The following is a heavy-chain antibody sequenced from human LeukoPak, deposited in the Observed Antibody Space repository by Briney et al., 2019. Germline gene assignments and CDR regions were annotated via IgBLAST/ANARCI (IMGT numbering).Heavy chain of an antibody. Sequence: GESLKISCKGSGYRFTSYWIGWVCQLPGKGLEWMGIIYPGDSDTRYSTSFQGQVTISADKSISTAYLQWSSLKASDSAMYYCARGGAIEMATTKFDYWGQGTLVTVSS. CDR3: ARGGAIEMATTKFDY. V-gene: IGHV5-51*01. D-gene: IGHD5-24*01. J-gene: IGHJ4*02. CDR1: GYRFTSYW. CDR2: IYPGDSDT.